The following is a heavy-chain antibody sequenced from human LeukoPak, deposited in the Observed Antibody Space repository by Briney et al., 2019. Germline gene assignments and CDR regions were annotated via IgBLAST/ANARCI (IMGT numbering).Heavy chain of an antibody. Sequence: GRTPRLSSAPSRFTFSVYDMRWGRQVTGGGLEWVLTIGTVGDTSYRDSVTGRFTISRENANNTLYLQMNSLRGGDTAEYYCARFGPDAFDIWGPGTMVTVSS. CDR2: IGTVGDT. J-gene: IGHJ3*02. CDR1: RFTFSVYD. V-gene: IGHV3-13*01. CDR3: ARFGPDAFDI. D-gene: IGHD3-16*01.